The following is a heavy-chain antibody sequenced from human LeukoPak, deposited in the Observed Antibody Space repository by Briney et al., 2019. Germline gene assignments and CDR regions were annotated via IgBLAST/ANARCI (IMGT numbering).Heavy chain of an antibody. CDR1: GGSISTYY. J-gene: IGHJ6*02. Sequence: SETLSLTCTVSGGSISTYYRSWIRQPPGKGLEWIGYIYYSGSTNYNPSLKGRVTISVDTSKNQFSLKLTSVTAADTAVYYCVRDRDSGTYYYYYGMDVWGQGTTVTVSS. D-gene: IGHD1-26*01. CDR3: VRDRDSGTYYYYYGMDV. CDR2: IYYSGST. V-gene: IGHV4-59*01.